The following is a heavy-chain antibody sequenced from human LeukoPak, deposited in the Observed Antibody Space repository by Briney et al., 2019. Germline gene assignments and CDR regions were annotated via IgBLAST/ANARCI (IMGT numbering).Heavy chain of an antibody. CDR1: GGSISSGDYY. J-gene: IGHJ5*02. CDR3: ARGGPGVTMVRGVIVAGNWFDP. Sequence: PSETLSLTCTVSGGSISSGDYYWSWIRQPPGKGLEWIGYIYYSGSTYYNPSLKSRVTISVDTSKNQFSLKLSSVTAADTAVYYCARGGPGVTMVRGVIVAGNWFDPWGQGTLVTVSS. D-gene: IGHD3-10*01. V-gene: IGHV4-30-4*01. CDR2: IYYSGST.